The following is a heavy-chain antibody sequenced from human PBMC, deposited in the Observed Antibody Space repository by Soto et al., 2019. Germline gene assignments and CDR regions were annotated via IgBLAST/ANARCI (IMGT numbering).Heavy chain of an antibody. V-gene: IGHV1-18*01. Sequence: QVQLVQSGAEVKKPGASVKVSCKASGYTFTSYGISWVRQATGQGLEWMGWISAYNGNTNYAQKLQGRVTMTTDTSTSTAYMELRSLRSDDTAVYYCARVDGDDYYYYYGMDVWGQGTTVTVSS. D-gene: IGHD4-17*01. J-gene: IGHJ6*02. CDR2: ISAYNGNT. CDR3: ARVDGDDYYYYYGMDV. CDR1: GYTFTSYG.